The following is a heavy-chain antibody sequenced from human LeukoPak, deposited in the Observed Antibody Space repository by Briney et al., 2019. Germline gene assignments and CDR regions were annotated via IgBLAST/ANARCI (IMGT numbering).Heavy chain of an antibody. V-gene: IGHV1-18*01. J-gene: IGHJ6*03. CDR3: ARGLGAGRGYYYYYMDV. CDR1: GYIFTSYG. Sequence: ASVKVSCKASGYIFTSYGISWVRQAPGQGLEWMGWISAYNGNTNYAQKLQGRVTMTTDTSTSTAYMELRSLRSDDTAVYYCARGLGAGRGYYYYYMDVWGKGTTVTVSS. D-gene: IGHD6-19*01. CDR2: ISAYNGNT.